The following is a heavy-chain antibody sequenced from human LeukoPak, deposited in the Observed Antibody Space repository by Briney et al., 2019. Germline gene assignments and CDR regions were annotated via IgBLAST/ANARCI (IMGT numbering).Heavy chain of an antibody. CDR1: GSTVSSNY. Sequence: GGSLRLSCAASGSTVSSNYMSWVRQAPGKGLEWVSLIYSGGSTYYADSVKGRFSISRDNSKNTLYLQMNSLRAEDTAVYYCAAHSRYSSSWTFFDCWGQGTLVTVSS. D-gene: IGHD6-13*01. CDR2: IYSGGST. J-gene: IGHJ4*02. CDR3: AAHSRYSSSWTFFDC. V-gene: IGHV3-53*01.